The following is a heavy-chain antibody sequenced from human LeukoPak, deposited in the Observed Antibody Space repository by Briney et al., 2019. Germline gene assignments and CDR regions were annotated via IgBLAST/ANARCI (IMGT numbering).Heavy chain of an antibody. CDR1: GGSIRANSYY. CDR3: ARHPRDDYGGFGLDS. D-gene: IGHD4-23*01. Sequence: SETLSLTCTVPGGSIRANSYYWAWIRQPPRKGLEWIGTLYYNGSTYLNPPLKSRVTISVDTSRNHFSLSLNSVTAADTATYYCARHPRDDYGGFGLDSWGQGILVSVYS. J-gene: IGHJ4*02. CDR2: LYYNGST. V-gene: IGHV4-39*01.